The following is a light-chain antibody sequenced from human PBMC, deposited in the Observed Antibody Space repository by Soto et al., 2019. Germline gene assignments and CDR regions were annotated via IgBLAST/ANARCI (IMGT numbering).Light chain of an antibody. V-gene: IGKV4-1*01. CDR2: WAS. Sequence: DIVLTQSPDSLAVSLGERATINCKSSQSVLYSSNNKNYLAWYQQKPGQPPKLLIYWASTRESGVPDRFSGRGSGTDFTLTIRSLQAEDVAVYYCQQYYRTPLTFGGETKVEIK. J-gene: IGKJ4*01. CDR3: QQYYRTPLT. CDR1: QSVLYSSNNKNY.